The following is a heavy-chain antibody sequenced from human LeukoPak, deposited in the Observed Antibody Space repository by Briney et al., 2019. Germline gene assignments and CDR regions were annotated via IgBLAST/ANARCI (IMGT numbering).Heavy chain of an antibody. V-gene: IGHV3-9*01. CDR3: AKAPRRGYQLLIEYYFDY. D-gene: IGHD2-2*01. CDR1: GFTFDDYA. J-gene: IGHJ4*02. Sequence: SLRLSCAASGFTFDDYAMHWVRQAPGKGLEWVSGISWNSGSIGYADSVKGRFTISRDNAKNSLYLQMNSLRAEDTALYYCAKAPRRGYQLLIEYYFDYWGQGTLVTVSS. CDR2: ISWNSGSI.